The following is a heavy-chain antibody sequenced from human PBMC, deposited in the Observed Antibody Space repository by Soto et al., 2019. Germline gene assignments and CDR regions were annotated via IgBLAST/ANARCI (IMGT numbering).Heavy chain of an antibody. CDR3: ARAPPRDLYGMDV. CDR2: ISGNSAYV. V-gene: IGHV3-21*01. CDR1: GFTFNNFY. J-gene: IGHJ6*02. D-gene: IGHD2-21*02. Sequence: GGSLRLSCVASGFTFNNFYVNWVRQAPEKGLEWVSSISGNSAYVKYIDSVKGRFTISRDNAKTSLYLQMDSLRVEDTAVYFCARAPPRDLYGMDVWGQGTTVTVSS.